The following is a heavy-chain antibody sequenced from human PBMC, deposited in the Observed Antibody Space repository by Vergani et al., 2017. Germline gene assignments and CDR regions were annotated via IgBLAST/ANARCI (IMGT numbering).Heavy chain of an antibody. CDR3: ARGLRRGSSWYLGY. CDR1: GGSFSGYY. CDR2: INHSGSS. Sequence: QVQLQQWGAGLLKPSETLSLTCAVYGGSFSGYYWSWIRQPPGKGLEWIGEINHSGSSNYNPSLKSRVTISVDTSKNQFSLKLSSVTAADTAVYYCARGLRRGSSWYLGYWGQGTLVTVSS. V-gene: IGHV4-34*01. D-gene: IGHD6-13*01. J-gene: IGHJ4*02.